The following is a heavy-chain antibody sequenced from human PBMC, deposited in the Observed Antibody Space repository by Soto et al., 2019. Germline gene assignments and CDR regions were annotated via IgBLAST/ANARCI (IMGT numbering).Heavy chain of an antibody. D-gene: IGHD3-10*01. J-gene: IGHJ4*02. V-gene: IGHV1-3*01. CDR3: ARVGYYGSGTSYNTDYFDY. CDR2: INAGNGNT. Sequence: QVQLVQSGAEVKKPGASVKVSCKASGYTFTSYAMHWVRQAPGQRLEWMGWINAGNGNTKYSQKFQGRVTITRDTSASTAYMELSSLRTEDTAVYYCARVGYYGSGTSYNTDYFDYWGQGTLVTVSS. CDR1: GYTFTSYA.